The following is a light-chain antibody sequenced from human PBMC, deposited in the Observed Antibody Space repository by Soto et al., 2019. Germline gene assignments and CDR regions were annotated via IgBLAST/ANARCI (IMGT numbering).Light chain of an antibody. Sequence: QSALTQPASVSGSPGQSITISCTGTSSDVGGYNYVSWYQHHPGKAPKLMIYDATNRPSGVSNRFSCSKSGNTASLTISGLQAEDEADYYCTSYTTSSPYLVFGGGTKLTVL. V-gene: IGLV2-14*03. J-gene: IGLJ3*02. CDR3: TSYTTSSPYLV. CDR2: DAT. CDR1: SSDVGGYNY.